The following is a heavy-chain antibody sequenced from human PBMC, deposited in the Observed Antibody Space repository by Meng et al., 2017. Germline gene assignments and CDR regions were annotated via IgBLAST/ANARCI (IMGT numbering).Heavy chain of an antibody. CDR1: GRTFSSSA. V-gene: IGHV1-69*05. D-gene: IGHD6-19*01. J-gene: IGHJ6*02. CDR3: ARAAVSTFAYYRIVSSVAGTRAYGMDV. CDR2: IIPIFGTA. Sequence: SVKLSCKASGRTFSSSAISLVRQAPGQGLEWMGGIIPIFGTANYAQKFQGRVTITTDESTSTAYMELSSLRSEDTAVYYSARAAVSTFAYYRIVSSVAGTRAYGMDVWGQGTTVTVSS.